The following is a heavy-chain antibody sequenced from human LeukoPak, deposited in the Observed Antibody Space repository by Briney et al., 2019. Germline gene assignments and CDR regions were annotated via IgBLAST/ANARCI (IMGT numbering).Heavy chain of an antibody. CDR3: ARMRGTTWYFDL. V-gene: IGHV3-53*01. J-gene: IGHJ2*01. D-gene: IGHD1-7*01. CDR2: IYSGGST. Sequence: PGGSLRLTCVASGFTVSSKYMSWVRQAPGKGLEWVSVIYSGGSTYYADSVKGRFTISRDNSKNTLYLQMNSRRADDTAFYFCARMRGTTWYFDLWGRGTLVTVSS. CDR1: GFTVSSKY.